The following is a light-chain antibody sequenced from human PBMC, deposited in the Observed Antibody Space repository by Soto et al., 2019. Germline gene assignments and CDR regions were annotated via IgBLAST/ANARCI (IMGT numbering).Light chain of an antibody. CDR1: QGISSY. Sequence: DIQLTQSPSFLSASVGDRVTITCRASQGISSYLAWYQQSAGKAPKLLIYDATTLQSGVPSRFSGSGSGTEFTLTISSLQPEDFATYYCQQLNSYPRTFGGGTKVEIK. J-gene: IGKJ4*01. CDR3: QQLNSYPRT. CDR2: DAT. V-gene: IGKV1-9*01.